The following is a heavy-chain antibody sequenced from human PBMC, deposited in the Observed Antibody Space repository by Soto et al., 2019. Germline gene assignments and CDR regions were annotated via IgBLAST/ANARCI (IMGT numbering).Heavy chain of an antibody. J-gene: IGHJ3*02. CDR1: GGSVSSGSYY. CDR3: ARDYCSGGSCYIGDAFDI. D-gene: IGHD2-15*01. Sequence: SETLSLTCTVSGGSVSSGSYYWSWIRQPPGKGLEWIGYIHYSGSTNYNPSLKSRVTISVDTSKNQFSLKLSSVTAADTAVYYCARDYCSGGSCYIGDAFDIWGQGTMVTVSS. V-gene: IGHV4-61*01. CDR2: IHYSGST.